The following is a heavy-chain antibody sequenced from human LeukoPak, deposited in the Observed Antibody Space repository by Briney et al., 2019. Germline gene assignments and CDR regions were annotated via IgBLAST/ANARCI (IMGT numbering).Heavy chain of an antibody. J-gene: IGHJ4*02. V-gene: IGHV3-30*03. D-gene: IGHD2-2*02. CDR1: GFTFSSYG. CDR2: ISYDGSNK. Sequence: GGSLRLSCAASGFTFSSYGMHWVRQAPGKGLEWVAVISYDGSNKYYADSVKGRFTISRVNSKNTLYLQMSSLRAEDTAVYYCARDGGTVVVPAAIGYFDYWGQGTLVTVSS. CDR3: ARDGGTVVVPAAIGYFDY.